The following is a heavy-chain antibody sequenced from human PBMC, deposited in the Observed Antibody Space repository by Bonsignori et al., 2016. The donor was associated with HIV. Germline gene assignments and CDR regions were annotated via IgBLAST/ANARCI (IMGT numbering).Heavy chain of an antibody. V-gene: IGHV1-69*01. Sequence: WVRQAPGQGLEWMGGIIPIFGTANYAQKFQGRVTITADESTSTAYMELSSLRSEDTAVYYCARGSTYYDFWSGYAGARDAFDIWGQGTMVTVSS. D-gene: IGHD3-3*01. CDR3: ARGSTYYDFWSGYAGARDAFDI. CDR2: IIPIFGTA. J-gene: IGHJ3*02.